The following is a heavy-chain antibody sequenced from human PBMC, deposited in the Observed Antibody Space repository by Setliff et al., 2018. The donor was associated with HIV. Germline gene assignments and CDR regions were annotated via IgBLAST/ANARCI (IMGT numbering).Heavy chain of an antibody. D-gene: IGHD3-22*01. CDR3: AREGGGIVVVTVDY. CDR2: INEDGNKE. J-gene: IGHJ4*02. V-gene: IGHV3-7*01. CDR1: RFSFSTSW. Sequence: GGSLRLSCAASRFSFSTSWMTWVRQAPGKGLEWIANINEDGNKEYHAGSVWGRFTISRDNAKNSLYLQMNSLRAEDTAVYYCAREGGGIVVVTVDYWGQGTLVTVSS.